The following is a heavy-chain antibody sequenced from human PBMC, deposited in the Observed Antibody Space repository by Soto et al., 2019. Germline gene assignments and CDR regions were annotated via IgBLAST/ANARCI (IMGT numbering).Heavy chain of an antibody. CDR3: VKDLLIGEFDY. Sequence: EVQLVESGGGLVQPGRSLRLSCAASGFTFDDYGMHWVRQAPGKGLEWVSGISWNGGIIGSADSVKGRFTISRDNAKNSLYLQMNSLRAEDTALYYCVKDLLIGEFDYWGQGTLVTVSS. J-gene: IGHJ4*02. V-gene: IGHV3-9*01. CDR2: ISWNGGII. D-gene: IGHD7-27*01. CDR1: GFTFDDYG.